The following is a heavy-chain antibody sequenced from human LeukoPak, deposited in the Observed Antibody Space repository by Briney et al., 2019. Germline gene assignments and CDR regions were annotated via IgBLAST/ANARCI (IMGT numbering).Heavy chain of an antibody. V-gene: IGHV4-39*01. CDR2: IYYSGST. CDR1: GGSISSSSYY. CDR3: ARLRGSGYPDY. D-gene: IGHD3-3*01. J-gene: IGHJ4*02. Sequence: SETLSLTCTVSGGSISSSSYYWGWIRQPPGKGLEWIGSIYYSGSTYYNPSLKSRVTISVDTSKNQFSLKLSSVTAADTAVYYCARLRGSGYPDYWGQGTLVTVSS.